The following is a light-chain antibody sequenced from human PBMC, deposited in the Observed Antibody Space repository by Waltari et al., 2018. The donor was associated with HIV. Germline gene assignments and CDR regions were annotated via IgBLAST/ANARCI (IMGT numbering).Light chain of an antibody. J-gene: IGLJ2*01. CDR2: DVS. CDR3: CSYAGSSTFGVV. Sequence: QSALTQPASVSGSPGQSITISCTGTSSDVGGYNYVSWYQQHPGKAPKLLIYDVSKRPSGVSNRFSGSKSGNTASLAIAVLQAEDEADYYCCSYAGSSTFGVVFGGGTKLTVL. CDR1: SSDVGGYNY. V-gene: IGLV2-23*02.